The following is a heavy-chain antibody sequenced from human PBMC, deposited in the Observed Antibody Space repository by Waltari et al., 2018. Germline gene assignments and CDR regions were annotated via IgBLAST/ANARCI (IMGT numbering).Heavy chain of an antibody. V-gene: IGHV3-30*04. CDR3: ARDRSAYLEYFQH. CDR2: ISDDGRNK. Sequence: QVQLVESGGGVVQPGRSLRLSCAASGFTFSSYAMHWVRRAPGKGLEWVPVISDDGRNKYYAHSVKGRFTISRDNSKNTLYRQMNSLRAEDTAVYYCARDRSAYLEYFQHWGQGTLVTVSS. J-gene: IGHJ1*01. D-gene: IGHD2-21*01. CDR1: GFTFSSYA.